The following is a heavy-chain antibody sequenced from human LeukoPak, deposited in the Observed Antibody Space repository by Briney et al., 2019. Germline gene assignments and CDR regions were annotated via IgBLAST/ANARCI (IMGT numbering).Heavy chain of an antibody. CDR3: AKDQGIQLWLRYTFDI. J-gene: IGHJ3*02. Sequence: PGGSLRLSCAASRFTLSSHGMHWVRQAPGKGLEWVAVISYDGSNKYYADSVKGRFTISRDNSKNTLYLQMNSLRAEDTAVYYCAKDQGIQLWLRYTFDIWGQGTMVTVSS. CDR1: RFTLSSHG. D-gene: IGHD5-18*01. V-gene: IGHV3-30*18. CDR2: ISYDGSNK.